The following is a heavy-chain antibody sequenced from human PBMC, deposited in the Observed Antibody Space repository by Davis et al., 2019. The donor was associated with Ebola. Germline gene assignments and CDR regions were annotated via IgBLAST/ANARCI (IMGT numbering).Heavy chain of an antibody. J-gene: IGHJ6*04. CDR3: ARSGLSFGVVKYHYGMDV. CDR2: ISGSGGTT. CDR1: VITFSSYA. Sequence: GGSLRLSCADSVITFSSYAMTWVRQAPGKGLEWVSAISGSGGTTYYAGSVKGRFTVSRDNSKKTMYLQMNSLRAEDTAVYYCARSGLSFGVVKYHYGMDVRGKGTTVTVSS. V-gene: IGHV3-23*01. D-gene: IGHD3-3*01.